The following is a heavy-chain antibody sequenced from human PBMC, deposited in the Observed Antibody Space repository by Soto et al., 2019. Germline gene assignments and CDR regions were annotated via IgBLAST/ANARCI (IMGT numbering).Heavy chain of an antibody. CDR1: GYTFTAYT. D-gene: IGHD1-26*01. Sequence: ASVKVSCKASGYTFTAYTMHWVQQAPGQGLEWMGWIDPNSGGTNYAQKFQGRVTMTRDTSISTAYMELSSLRSDDTALYYCARSSGTYSDFDYWGQGTQVTVSS. J-gene: IGHJ4*01. V-gene: IGHV1-2*02. CDR3: ARSSGTYSDFDY. CDR2: IDPNSGGT.